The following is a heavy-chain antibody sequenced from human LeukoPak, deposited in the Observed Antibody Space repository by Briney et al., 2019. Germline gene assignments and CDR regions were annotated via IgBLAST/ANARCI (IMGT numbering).Heavy chain of an antibody. CDR1: GGSFSGYY. Sequence: PSETLSLTCAVYGGSFSGYYWSWIRQPPGKGLEWIGEINHGGSTNYSPSLKSRVTISLDTSTNRFSLKMTSVTAADTAVYYCARGMEVRTPPSRYWGQGTLVTVSS. V-gene: IGHV4-34*01. D-gene: IGHD1-1*01. J-gene: IGHJ4*02. CDR3: ARGMEVRTPPSRY. CDR2: INHGGST.